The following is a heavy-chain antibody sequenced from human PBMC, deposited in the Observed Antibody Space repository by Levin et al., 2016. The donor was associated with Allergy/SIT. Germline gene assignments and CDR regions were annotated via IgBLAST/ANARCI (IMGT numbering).Heavy chain of an antibody. Sequence: WIRQPPGKGLEWVASIGGSGTAKYYADSVQGRFTISRDNAKNSLYLQMYSLRAEDTAIYYCARAPTSFDAMDVWGQGTTVTVSS. CDR3: ARAPTSFDAMDV. J-gene: IGHJ6*02. CDR2: IGGSGTAK. V-gene: IGHV3-48*03.